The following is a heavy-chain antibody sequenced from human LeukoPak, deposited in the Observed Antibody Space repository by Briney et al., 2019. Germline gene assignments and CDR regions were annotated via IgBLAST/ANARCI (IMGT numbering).Heavy chain of an antibody. CDR3: AREDGTAMDNAFDI. D-gene: IGHD5-18*01. Sequence: SETLSLTCAVYGGSFSGYYWSWIRQPPGKGPEWIGSTYYTGSTYHNPSLKSRVTISEDPSKNQFSLKLRSVTAADTAVYYCAREDGTAMDNAFDIWSQGTMVTVSS. J-gene: IGHJ3*02. V-gene: IGHV4-34*01. CDR1: GGSFSGYY. CDR2: TYYTGST.